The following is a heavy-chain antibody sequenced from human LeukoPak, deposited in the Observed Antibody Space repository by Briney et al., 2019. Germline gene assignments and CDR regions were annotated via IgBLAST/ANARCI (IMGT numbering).Heavy chain of an antibody. J-gene: IGHJ4*02. D-gene: IGHD4-11*01. V-gene: IGHV1-69*13. CDR3: ARDPEAMTTVRYFDY. Sequence: SVKVSCKASGGTFSSYAISWVRQAPGQGLEWMGGIIPIFGTANSAQKFQGGVSITAAESTSTAYMELSSLRSEDTAVYYCARDPEAMTTVRYFDYWGQGTLVTVSS. CDR1: GGTFSSYA. CDR2: IIPIFGTA.